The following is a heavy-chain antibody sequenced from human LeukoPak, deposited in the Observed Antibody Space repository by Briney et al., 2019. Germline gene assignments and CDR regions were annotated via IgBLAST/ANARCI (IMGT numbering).Heavy chain of an antibody. J-gene: IGHJ4*02. D-gene: IGHD1-26*01. Sequence: GGSLTLSCAVSRFTFSRFSVTWVRQAPGKGLEWVSSISSSSSYIYYRDSVKGRFTISRDNAKNSLYLQMHSLRAEDTAVYYCALVGATSWAPFDYWGQGTLVTVSS. CDR2: ISSSSSYI. V-gene: IGHV3-21*01. CDR1: RFTFSRFS. CDR3: ALVGATSWAPFDY.